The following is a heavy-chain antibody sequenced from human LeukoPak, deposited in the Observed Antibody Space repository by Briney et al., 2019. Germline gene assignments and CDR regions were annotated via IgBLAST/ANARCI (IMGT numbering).Heavy chain of an antibody. J-gene: IGHJ6*02. CDR3: ATPVRSIVVVPAAPQNYYYYGMDV. D-gene: IGHD2-2*01. Sequence: GASVTVSCKVSGYTLTELSLHWVGQAPGKGLEGMGGFDSEDGEKIYVQKFQGRVTMNEDTYTDTAYMELSSLRSEDTAVYYCATPVRSIVVVPAAPQNYYYYGMDVWGQGTTVTVSS. CDR1: GYTLTELS. V-gene: IGHV1-24*01. CDR2: FDSEDGEK.